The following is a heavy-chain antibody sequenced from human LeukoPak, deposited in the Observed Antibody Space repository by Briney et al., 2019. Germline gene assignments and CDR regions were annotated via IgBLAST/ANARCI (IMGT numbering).Heavy chain of an antibody. CDR2: IGTTGDT. Sequence: GGSLRLTCAASGFTFSRYWMHWVRQATGKGLEWVSGIGTTGDTYYSGSVKGRFTISRENAKNSLYLQMNSLSAGDTAVYYCARGLYYYDSSGYYGDTFDIWGQGTMVTVSS. V-gene: IGHV3-13*04. CDR1: GFTFSRYW. J-gene: IGHJ3*02. CDR3: ARGLYYYDSSGYYGDTFDI. D-gene: IGHD3-22*01.